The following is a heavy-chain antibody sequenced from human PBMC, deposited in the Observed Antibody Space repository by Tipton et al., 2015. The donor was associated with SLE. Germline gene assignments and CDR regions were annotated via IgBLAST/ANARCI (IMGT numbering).Heavy chain of an antibody. CDR3: AIPTTQHCSGGGCYRHDAFDI. CDR1: GGSISSYY. Sequence: TLSLTCIVSGGSISSYYWSWIRQPPGKGLEWIGYIYFSGTTNYNPSLKSRVTISVDTSKNQFSLKLNSVTAADTAVYYCAIPTTQHCSGGGCYRHDAFDIWGQGTMVTVSS. J-gene: IGHJ3*02. D-gene: IGHD2-15*01. V-gene: IGHV4-4*08. CDR2: IYFSGTT.